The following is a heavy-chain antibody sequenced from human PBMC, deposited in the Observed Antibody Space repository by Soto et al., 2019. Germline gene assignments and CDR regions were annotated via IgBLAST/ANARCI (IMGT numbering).Heavy chain of an antibody. CDR2: IKQDGIER. J-gene: IGHJ6*02. D-gene: IGHD3-10*01. Sequence: EVQLVETGGGLDQPGGSLRLSCAASGFTFSSDWMSWVRQAPEKGLAWVANIKQDGIERYYVDSVKGRFTISRDNAKDSLYLQMNSLRAEDTAVYYCARGIGVDVWGQGTTVTVSS. CDR3: ARGIGVDV. V-gene: IGHV3-7*03. CDR1: GFTFSSDW.